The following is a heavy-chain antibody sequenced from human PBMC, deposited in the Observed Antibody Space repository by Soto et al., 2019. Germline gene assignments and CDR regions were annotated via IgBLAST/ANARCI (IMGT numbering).Heavy chain of an antibody. CDR2: IYYSGST. J-gene: IGHJ4*02. CDR3: ARMPHLGYGNGGRCKRDY. Sequence: QVQLQESGPGLVKPSQTLSLTCTVSGGSITSRDHYWSWIRQPPGKGLEWIGYIYYSGSTYYNPSLRSRVIISVDTSKTQCSLNMSSVTAADTAVYYCARMPHLGYGNGGRCKRDYWGQGTLVTVSS. V-gene: IGHV4-30-4*01. D-gene: IGHD2-15*01. CDR1: GGSITSRDHY.